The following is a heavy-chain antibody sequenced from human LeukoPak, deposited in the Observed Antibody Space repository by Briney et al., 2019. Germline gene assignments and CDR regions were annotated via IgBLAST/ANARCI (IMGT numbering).Heavy chain of an antibody. CDR3: ARGWYTDAFDI. CDR1: RFSFSSYG. D-gene: IGHD1-1*01. CDR2: LQYDRTNV. J-gene: IGHJ3*02. V-gene: IGHV3-30*02. Sequence: GGSLRLSCAASRFSFSSYGMHWVRQAPGKGLEWVAYLQYDRTNVQYADSVRGRFTISRDNAKNSLFLQMNSLRAEDTAVYFCARGWYTDAFDIWGQGTMVTVSS.